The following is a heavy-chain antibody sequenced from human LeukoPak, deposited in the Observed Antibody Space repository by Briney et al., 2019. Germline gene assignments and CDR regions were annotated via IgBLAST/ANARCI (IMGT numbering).Heavy chain of an antibody. V-gene: IGHV3-53*05. J-gene: IGHJ3*02. CDR1: GFTVSSNY. D-gene: IGHD3-10*01. CDR2: IYSGGST. Sequence: GGSLRLSCAASGFTVSSNYMSWVRQAPGKGLEWVSVIYSGGSTYYADSVKGRFTISRDNSKNTLYLQMNSLRAEDTAVYYCAKTLDYYGSGNAFDIWGQGTMVTVSS. CDR3: AKTLDYYGSGNAFDI.